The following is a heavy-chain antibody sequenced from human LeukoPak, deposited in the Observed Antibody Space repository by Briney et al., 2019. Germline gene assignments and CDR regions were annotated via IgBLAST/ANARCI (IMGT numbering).Heavy chain of an antibody. V-gene: IGHV3-33*01. CDR1: GFTFSSYG. CDR3: ARGYYGSGSYYPDY. CDR2: IWYDGSNK. Sequence: PGRSLRLSCAASGFTFSSYGMRWVRQAPGKGLEWVAVIWYDGSNKYYADSVKGRFTISRDNSKNTLYLQMNSLRAEDTAVYYCARGYYGSGSYYPDYWGQGTLVTVSS. D-gene: IGHD3-10*01. J-gene: IGHJ4*02.